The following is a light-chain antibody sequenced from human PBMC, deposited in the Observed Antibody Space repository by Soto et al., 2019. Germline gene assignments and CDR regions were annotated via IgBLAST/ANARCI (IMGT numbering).Light chain of an antibody. CDR1: QRINKW. Sequence: DIQMTQSPSTLSASIGDRVTITCRASQRINKWLAWHQQKPGKAPKLLIYDASSLQSGVPPRFSGSGSGTDFSLAISSLQPEDFATYYCQQTYSFPLTFGGGTKVDIK. V-gene: IGKV1-5*01. CDR2: DAS. CDR3: QQTYSFPLT. J-gene: IGKJ4*01.